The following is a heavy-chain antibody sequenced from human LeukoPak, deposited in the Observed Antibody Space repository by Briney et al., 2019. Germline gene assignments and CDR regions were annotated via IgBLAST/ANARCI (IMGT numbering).Heavy chain of an antibody. CDR1: GYTFTGYY. CDR3: ARAAMGDYGDYVLDC. V-gene: IGHV1-2*02. D-gene: IGHD4-17*01. CDR2: INPNSGGT. J-gene: IGHJ4*02. Sequence: ASVKVSCKASGYTFTGYYMHWVRQAPGQGLEWMGWINPNSGGTNYAQKFQGRVTMTRDTSISTAYMELSRLRSDDTAVYYCARAAMGDYGDYVLDCWGQGTLVTVSS.